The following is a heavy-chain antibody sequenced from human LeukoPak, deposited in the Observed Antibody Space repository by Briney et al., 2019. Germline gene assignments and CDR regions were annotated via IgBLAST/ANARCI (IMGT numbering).Heavy chain of an antibody. CDR1: GFTFSSYS. D-gene: IGHD5-12*01. Sequence: GGSLRLSCAASGFTFSSYSMNWVRQAPGKALEWVSSISSSSSYIYYADSVKGRFTISRDNAKNSLYLQMNSLSAEDTAVYYCAKGSGYEHSYYYYYMDCWGKGTTVTISS. CDR3: AKGSGYEHSYYYYYMDC. CDR2: ISSSSSYI. J-gene: IGHJ6*03. V-gene: IGHV3-21*01.